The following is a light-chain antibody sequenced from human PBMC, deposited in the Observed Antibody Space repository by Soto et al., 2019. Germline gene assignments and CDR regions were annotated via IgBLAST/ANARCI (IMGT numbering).Light chain of an antibody. Sequence: IVMTQSPATLSVSPGEGVTLSCGASQSVSSSYVAWYQHKPGLAPRLLIHDTSSRAIGIPDRLSGSKSGTNFTLTIRRMEPEDVGMYYCQQYGSSPITFGQGTRLEIK. V-gene: IGKV3D-20*01. J-gene: IGKJ5*01. CDR2: DTS. CDR1: QSVSSSY. CDR3: QQYGSSPIT.